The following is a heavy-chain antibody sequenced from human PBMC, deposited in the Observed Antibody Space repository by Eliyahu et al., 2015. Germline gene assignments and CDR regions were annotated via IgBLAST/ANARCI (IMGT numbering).Heavy chain of an antibody. V-gene: IGHV3-30*18. CDR3: AKTYSRGYYYGNDAFDI. CDR2: VSYDGNSK. J-gene: IGHJ3*02. Sequence: QVQLVESGGGVVQPGXSLRLSCAASGFXFSNXGMNWVRQAPGKGLEWVAVVSYDGNSKYYVDSVKGRFTISRDNSKNTLYLQMNSLRAEDTAVYYCAKTYSRGYYYGNDAFDIWGQGTMVTVSS. D-gene: IGHD3-22*01. CDR1: GFXFSNXG.